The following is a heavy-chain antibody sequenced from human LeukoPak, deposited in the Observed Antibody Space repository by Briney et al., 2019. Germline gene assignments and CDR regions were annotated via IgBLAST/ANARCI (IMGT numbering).Heavy chain of an antibody. J-gene: IGHJ4*02. CDR3: ARTGSTVTILFPFDH. Sequence: KASETLSLTCTVSGGSISSYYWSWIRQPPGKGLEWIGYIYYSGSTNYNPSLKSRVSISVDTSKNQFSLKLSSVTAADTAVYYCARTGSTVTILFPFDHWGQGTLVIVSS. CDR1: GGSISSYY. CDR2: IYYSGST. D-gene: IGHD4-17*01. V-gene: IGHV4-59*01.